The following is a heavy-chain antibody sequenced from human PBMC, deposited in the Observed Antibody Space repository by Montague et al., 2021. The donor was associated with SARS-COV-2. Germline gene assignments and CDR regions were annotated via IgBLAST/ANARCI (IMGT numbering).Heavy chain of an antibody. Sequence: SETLSLTCTVSGDSISSLHYYWGWIRQSPGKGLEWIGNVFYRGXTXYXXXXRXGVTISVDTSKNQFALRLRSVTATDTAIYYCAGRAGVVGDTRFDYWGQGILVPVSS. D-gene: IGHD1-26*01. CDR1: GDSISSLHYY. J-gene: IGHJ4*01. CDR2: VFYRGXT. V-gene: IGHV4-39*01. CDR3: AGRAGVVGDTRFDY.